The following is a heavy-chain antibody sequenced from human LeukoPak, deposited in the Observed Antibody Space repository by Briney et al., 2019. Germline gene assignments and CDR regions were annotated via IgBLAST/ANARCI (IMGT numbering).Heavy chain of an antibody. V-gene: IGHV4-61*02. CDR3: ARRRGDGYNRPTRFDY. CDR1: GDSISSGDYY. D-gene: IGHD5-24*01. CDR2: ISSSGST. Sequence: SETLSLTCTVSGDSISSGDYYWSWIRQPAGKGLEWIGRISSSGSTNYNPSLKSRVAISVDTSKNQFSLKLSSVTAADTVVYYCARRRGDGYNRPTRFDYWGQGTLVTVSS. J-gene: IGHJ4*02.